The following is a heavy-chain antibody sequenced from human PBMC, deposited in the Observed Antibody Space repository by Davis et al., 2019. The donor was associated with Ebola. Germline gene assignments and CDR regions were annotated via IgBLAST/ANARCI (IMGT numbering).Heavy chain of an antibody. V-gene: IGHV4-4*02. CDR1: GGSISSSYW. J-gene: IGHJ5*02. CDR3: ARLSPLGLRLGETYNWFDP. CDR2: IYHTGST. Sequence: MPSETLSLTCAVSGGSISSSYWWRWVRQPPGKGLEWIGEIYHTGSTNYNPSLKSRVTISLDTSKDQLSLRLISVTAADTAVYYCARLSPLGLRLGETYNWFDPWGPGTLVTVSS. D-gene: IGHD3-16*01.